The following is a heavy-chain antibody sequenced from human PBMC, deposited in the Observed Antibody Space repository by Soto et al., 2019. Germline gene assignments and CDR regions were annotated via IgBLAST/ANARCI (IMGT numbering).Heavy chain of an antibody. Sequence: PSETLSPTCTVSGASISAGVHYWIWIRQHPGKGLEWIGYIYYSGSTHYNPSLKSRVTISVATSKNQFSLRLSSVTAADTAVYYCATDRGNADAFDIWGQGTMVTVSS. J-gene: IGHJ3*02. CDR3: ATDRGNADAFDI. CDR2: IYYSGST. CDR1: GASISAGVHY. V-gene: IGHV4-31*03. D-gene: IGHD3-10*01.